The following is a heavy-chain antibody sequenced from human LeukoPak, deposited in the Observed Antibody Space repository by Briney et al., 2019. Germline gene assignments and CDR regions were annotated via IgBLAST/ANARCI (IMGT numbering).Heavy chain of an antibody. D-gene: IGHD3-22*01. CDR1: GFTFSSYS. CDR3: AKGFYYGAVGYYFDY. CDR2: ISGSGGST. V-gene: IGHV3-23*01. J-gene: IGHJ4*02. Sequence: PGGSLRLSCAASGFTFSSYSMNWVRQAPGEGLEWVSAISGSGGSTYYADSVKGRFTISRDNSKNTLYLQMNSLRAEDTAVYYCAKGFYYGAVGYYFDYWGQGTLVTVSS.